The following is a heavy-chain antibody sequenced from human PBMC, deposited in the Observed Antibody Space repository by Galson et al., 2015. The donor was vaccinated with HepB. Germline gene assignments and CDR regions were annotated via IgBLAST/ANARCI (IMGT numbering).Heavy chain of an antibody. CDR1: GYDFPSYW. V-gene: IGHV5-10-1*01. Sequence: QSGAEVKKPGESLRTSCKGFGYDFPSYWISWLRQMPGRGLVRMGRIDTRDSYIIYSPSFQGHVTISVDKSINTAYVQWSSLMASDTAMYFCARPPSQAFEIWGQGTMVTVSS. J-gene: IGHJ3*02. CDR2: IDTRDSYI. CDR3: ARPPSQAFEI.